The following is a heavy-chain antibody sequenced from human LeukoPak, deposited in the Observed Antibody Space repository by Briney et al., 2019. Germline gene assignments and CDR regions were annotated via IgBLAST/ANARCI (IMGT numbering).Heavy chain of an antibody. Sequence: GASVKVSCKASVYTFTSYGISWVRQAPGQGLEWMGWISAYNGNANYAQKLQGRVTMTTDTSTSTAYMELRSLRSDDTAVYYCARSLSSSWESLYYYGMDVWGQGTTVTVSS. D-gene: IGHD6-13*01. CDR2: ISAYNGNA. CDR1: VYTFTSYG. J-gene: IGHJ6*02. CDR3: ARSLSSSWESLYYYGMDV. V-gene: IGHV1-18*01.